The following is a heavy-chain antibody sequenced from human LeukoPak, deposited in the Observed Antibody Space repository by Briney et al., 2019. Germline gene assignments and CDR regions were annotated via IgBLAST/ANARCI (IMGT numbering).Heavy chain of an antibody. CDR1: GFTVSSSY. Sequence: GGSLRLSCAASGFTVSSSYMSWVRQAPGKGLEYVSVIYSGGNTYYAGSVKGRFTISRDNSKNTVYLQMNSLRAEDTAVYYCARALDSYPEYWGQGTLVTVSS. D-gene: IGHD6-6*01. V-gene: IGHV3-53*01. CDR2: IYSGGNT. J-gene: IGHJ4*02. CDR3: ARALDSYPEY.